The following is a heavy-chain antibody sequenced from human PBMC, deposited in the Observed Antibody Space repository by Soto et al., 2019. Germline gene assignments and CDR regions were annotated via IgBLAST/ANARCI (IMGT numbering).Heavy chain of an antibody. J-gene: IGHJ4*02. D-gene: IGHD3-22*01. Sequence: GGSLRLSCATSGFSFNDYAMYWVRQAPGQGLEWVAIISSDGHHQFYLDNLRGRFTVSRDNSENTLYLQMNSLRPEDTAVYYCSRGTYYPQSSGLHADYWGPGTVVTVSS. CDR3: SRGTYYPQSSGLHADY. CDR2: ISSDGHHQ. V-gene: IGHV3-30*03. CDR1: GFSFNDYA.